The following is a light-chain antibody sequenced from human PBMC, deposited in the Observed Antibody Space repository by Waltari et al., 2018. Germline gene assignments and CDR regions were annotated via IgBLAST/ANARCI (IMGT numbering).Light chain of an antibody. Sequence: QSVLTQPPSVSGAAGQTVTISCPGPYSNVGAGYDVHWYQQVPGAAPKLLIFGNNNRPSGVPDRFSGSKSGASASLAITGLQADDEADYFCQSYDSSLSGFYVFGSGTKVTVL. CDR2: GNN. J-gene: IGLJ1*01. CDR1: YSNVGAGYD. CDR3: QSYDSSLSGFYV. V-gene: IGLV1-40*01.